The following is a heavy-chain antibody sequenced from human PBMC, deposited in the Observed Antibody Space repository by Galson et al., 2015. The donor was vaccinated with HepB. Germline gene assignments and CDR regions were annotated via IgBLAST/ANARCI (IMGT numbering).Heavy chain of an antibody. CDR3: ARTFYFDY. CDR1: GFDVSAFA. V-gene: IGHV3-30-3*01. J-gene: IGHJ4*02. CDR2: LSSNENNI. Sequence: SLRLSCAASGFDVSAFAMHWVRQTPGKGLEWVAVLSSNENNIYYADSVRGRFTISRDNSKDTLYLQMNSLRAEDTAVYYCARTFYFDYWGQGTPVTVSP.